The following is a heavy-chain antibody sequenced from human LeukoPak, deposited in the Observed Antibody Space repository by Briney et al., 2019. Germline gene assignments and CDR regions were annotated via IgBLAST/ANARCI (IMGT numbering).Heavy chain of an antibody. CDR2: ISGSGGST. V-gene: IGHV3-23*01. CDR1: GFTFSSYA. Sequence: GGSLRLSCAASGFTFSSYAMSWVRQAPGKGLEWVSAISGSGGSTYYADSVKGRFTISRDNSKNTLYLQMNSLRAEDTAVYYCAKDTCSSTSCYGEYYFDYWGQGTLVTVSS. J-gene: IGHJ4*02. CDR3: AKDTCSSTSCYGEYYFDY. D-gene: IGHD2-2*01.